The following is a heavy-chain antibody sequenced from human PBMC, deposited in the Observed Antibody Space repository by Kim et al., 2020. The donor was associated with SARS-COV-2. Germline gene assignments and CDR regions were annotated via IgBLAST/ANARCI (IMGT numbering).Heavy chain of an antibody. CDR1: GGSISSYY. J-gene: IGHJ4*02. Sequence: SETLSLTCTVSGGSISSYYWSWIRQPPGKGLEWIGYIYYSGSTNYNPSLKSRVTISVDTSKNQFSLKLSSVTAADTAVYYCARGSSDFWSGYYTGYYFDYWGQGTLVTVSS. V-gene: IGHV4-59*01. CDR2: IYYSGST. CDR3: ARGSSDFWSGYYTGYYFDY. D-gene: IGHD3-3*01.